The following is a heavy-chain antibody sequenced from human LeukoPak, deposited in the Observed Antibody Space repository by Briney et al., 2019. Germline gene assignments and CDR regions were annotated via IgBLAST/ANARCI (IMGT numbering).Heavy chain of an antibody. D-gene: IGHD3-9*01. CDR1: GFTFSNNP. CDR2: VKSKTDGGTT. J-gene: IGHJ4*02. V-gene: IGHV3-15*01. Sequence: PGGSLRLSCAASGFTFSNNPMTWVRQAPGKGLEWVGRVKSKTDGGTTDYAAPVKGRFTISRDDSKNTLYLQMNSLKTEDTAVYYCTTGRYYDILTGNLDPFDYWGQGTLVTVSS. CDR3: TTGRYYDILTGNLDPFDY.